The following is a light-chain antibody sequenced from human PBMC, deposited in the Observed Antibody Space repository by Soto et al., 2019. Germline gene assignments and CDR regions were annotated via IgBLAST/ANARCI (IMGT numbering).Light chain of an antibody. Sequence: SSELTQPPSVSVAPGKTARITCGGNNIGSKSVYWYQQKPGQAPVLVIYYDSDRPSGIPERFSGSNSGNTATLTISRVEAGDEADYYCQVWDSSSDHPVFGGGTKLTVL. V-gene: IGLV3-21*04. J-gene: IGLJ2*01. CDR2: YDS. CDR3: QVWDSSSDHPV. CDR1: NIGSKS.